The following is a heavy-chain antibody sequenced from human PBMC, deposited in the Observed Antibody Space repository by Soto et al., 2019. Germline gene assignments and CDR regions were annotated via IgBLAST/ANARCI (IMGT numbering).Heavy chain of an antibody. CDR3: ARSAPYDY. J-gene: IGHJ4*02. Sequence: QVQLMQSGAEVKKPGASVRVSCKASGYTFTNYYVHWVRQAPGQGLEWMGFINPNGGSTTYAQKFLGRFTVTTDTSTRTVYMQLSSRRSEDTAVFYCARSAPYDYWGQGTLVTVSS. CDR1: GYTFTNYY. CDR2: INPNGGST. V-gene: IGHV1-46*01.